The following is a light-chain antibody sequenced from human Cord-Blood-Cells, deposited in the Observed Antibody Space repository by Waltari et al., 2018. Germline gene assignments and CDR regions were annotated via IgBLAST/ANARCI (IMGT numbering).Light chain of an antibody. CDR2: AAS. Sequence: DIQMTQSPSSLSASVGDRVTITCRASQSISSYLNWYQQKPGKAPKLLIYAASSLQSGVPSRFSCSLSGTDFTLTISSLQPEHFSTYSCQQSYSTPPSTFGQGTRLEIK. V-gene: IGKV1-39*01. CDR3: QQSYSTPPST. J-gene: IGKJ5*01. CDR1: QSISSY.